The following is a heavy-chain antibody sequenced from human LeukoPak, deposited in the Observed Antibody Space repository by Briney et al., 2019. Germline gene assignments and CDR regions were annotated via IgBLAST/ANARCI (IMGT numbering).Heavy chain of an antibody. CDR3: VRQMIRFWFDP. Sequence: GGSLRLSCAASGFTFSLYWMTWVRQSPGKGLEWVADINPDGSQKYSVDSVKGRFTISRDNAKNSLILQMNSLRAEDTAVYYCVRQMIRFWFDPWGQGTQVTVSS. CDR1: GFTFSLYW. J-gene: IGHJ5*02. V-gene: IGHV3-7*01. D-gene: IGHD3-16*01. CDR2: INPDGSQK.